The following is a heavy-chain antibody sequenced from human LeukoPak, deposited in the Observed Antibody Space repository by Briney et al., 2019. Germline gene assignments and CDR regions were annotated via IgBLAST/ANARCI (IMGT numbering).Heavy chain of an antibody. CDR1: TFTLSTYG. CDR3: AKQRGIYMYRPFED. D-gene: IGHD2/OR15-2a*01. J-gene: IGHJ4*02. CDR2: IGGSSGST. Sequence: GGSLRLSCAASTFTLSTYGMSWVRQAPGKGLEWVSAIGGSSGSTHYADSVKGRFTISRDNVKNTLYLQMNSLRAEDTAIYYCAKQRGIYMYRPFEDWGQGTPVTVSS. V-gene: IGHV3-23*01.